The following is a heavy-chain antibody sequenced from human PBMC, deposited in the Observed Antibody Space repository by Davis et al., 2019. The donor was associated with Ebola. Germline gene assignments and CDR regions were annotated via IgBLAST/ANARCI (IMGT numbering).Heavy chain of an antibody. CDR3: ARDGGFGQQLSLDYYGMDV. Sequence: MPSETLSLTCTVSGGSISSYYWSWIRQPPGKGLEWIGYIYYSGSTNYNPSLKSRVTISVDTSKNQFSLKLSSVTAADTAVYYCARDGGFGQQLSLDYYGMDVWGKGTTVTVSS. CDR1: GGSISSYY. CDR2: IYYSGST. V-gene: IGHV4-59*01. D-gene: IGHD6-13*01. J-gene: IGHJ6*04.